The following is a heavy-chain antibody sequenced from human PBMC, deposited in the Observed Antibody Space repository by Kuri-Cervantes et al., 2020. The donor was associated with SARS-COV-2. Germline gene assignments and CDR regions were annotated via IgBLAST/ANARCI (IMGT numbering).Heavy chain of an antibody. CDR2: IYYSGST. V-gene: IGHV4-31*03. CDR1: GGSISSGGYY. D-gene: IGHD1-20*01. Sequence: SETLSLTCTVSGGSISSGGYYWSWIRQHPGKGLEWIGYIYYSGSTYYNPSLKSRVTIPVDTSKNQFSLKLSSVTAADTAVYYCASITGTTRSYNWFDPWGQGTLVTVSS. CDR3: ASITGTTRSYNWFDP. J-gene: IGHJ5*02.